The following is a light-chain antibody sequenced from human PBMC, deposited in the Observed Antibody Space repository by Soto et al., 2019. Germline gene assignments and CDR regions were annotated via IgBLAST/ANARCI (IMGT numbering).Light chain of an antibody. CDR2: DTS. CDR3: QHYNIWPHMLA. J-gene: IGKJ4*01. V-gene: IGKV1-39*01. Sequence: DIQMTQSACSLSASVGDRFTITCRSSQSINNYLNWYQQRPGKAPNLLIYDTSTRATDIPARFSGSGSGTEFTLTISSLQSEDFAVYYCQHYNIWPHMLAFGGGTKVDIK. CDR1: QSINNY.